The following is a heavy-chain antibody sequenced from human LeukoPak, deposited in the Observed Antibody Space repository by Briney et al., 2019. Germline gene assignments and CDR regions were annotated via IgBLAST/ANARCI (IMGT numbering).Heavy chain of an antibody. CDR2: INAGNGNT. CDR1: GYTFTSYA. CDR3: ARFPSGYHYYYGMDV. J-gene: IGHJ6*02. V-gene: IGHV1-3*01. Sequence: GASVKVSCKASGYTFTSYAMHWVRQAPGQRLEWMGWINAGNGNTKYSQKFQGRVTITRDTSASTAYMELSSLRSEDTAVYYCARFPSGYHYYYGMDVWGQGTTVTVSS.